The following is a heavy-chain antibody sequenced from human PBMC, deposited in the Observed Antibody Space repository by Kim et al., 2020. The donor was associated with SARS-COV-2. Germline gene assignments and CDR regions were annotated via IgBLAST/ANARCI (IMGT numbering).Heavy chain of an antibody. CDR1: GYTFTSYY. D-gene: IGHD3-9*01. CDR3: ARDYDILTGYYIAGTFDY. V-gene: IGHV1-46*03. J-gene: IGHJ4*02. Sequence: ASVKVSCKASGYTFTSYYMHWVRQAPGQGLEWMGIINPSGGSTSYAQKFQGRVTMTRDTSTSTFYMELSSLRSEDTAVYYCARDYDILTGYYIAGTFDYWGQGTLVTVSS. CDR2: INPSGGST.